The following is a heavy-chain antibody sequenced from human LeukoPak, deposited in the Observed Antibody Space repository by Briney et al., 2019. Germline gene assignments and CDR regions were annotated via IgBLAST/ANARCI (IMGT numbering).Heavy chain of an antibody. CDR2: ISAYNGNT. J-gene: IGHJ5*02. CDR1: GYTFTSYG. D-gene: IGHD4-17*01. CDR3: ARDLGTVTPGDWFDP. Sequence: ASVKVSCKASGYTFTSYGISWVRQAPGQGLEWMGWISAYNGNTNYAQKLQGRVTMTTDTSTSTAYMELRSLRSDDTAVYYCARDLGTVTPGDWFDPWGQGTLVTVSS. V-gene: IGHV1-18*01.